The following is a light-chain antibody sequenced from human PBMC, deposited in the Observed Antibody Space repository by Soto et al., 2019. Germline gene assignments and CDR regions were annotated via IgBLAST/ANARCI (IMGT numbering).Light chain of an antibody. CDR1: NIEGKN. CDR2: SDS. CDR3: QVWDISTFVV. Sequence: SYELTQPLSVSVALGQTARITCGGNNIEGKNVHWYQQKPGQAPVLVIYSDSNRPSGIPERFSGSNSGNTATLTISRAQAGDEADYYCQVWDISTFVVFGGGTKLTVL. J-gene: IGLJ2*01. V-gene: IGLV3-9*01.